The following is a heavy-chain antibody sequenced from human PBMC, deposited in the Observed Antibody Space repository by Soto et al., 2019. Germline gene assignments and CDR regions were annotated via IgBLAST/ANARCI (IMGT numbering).Heavy chain of an antibody. V-gene: IGHV3-23*04. J-gene: IGHJ4*02. CDR3: AKRPRALLTFDY. Sequence: EVQLVDSGGGWVQPGGSLRLSSAASGVIFSNYVMSWVRQAPGTGLEWVSSISDSGGTAYYADSVKSRFTISRDNSKNTLYLQMNSLRAEDTAIYYCAKRPRALLTFDYWGQGTLVTVSS. CDR2: ISDSGGTA. CDR1: GVIFSNYV. D-gene: IGHD1-26*01.